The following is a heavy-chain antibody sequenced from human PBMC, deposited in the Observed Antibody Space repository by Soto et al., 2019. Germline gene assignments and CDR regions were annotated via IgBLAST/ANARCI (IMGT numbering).Heavy chain of an antibody. J-gene: IGHJ4*02. D-gene: IGHD3-10*01. CDR1: GGSFSGYY. CDR3: ARGLGVRGVIILDY. V-gene: IGHV4-34*01. CDR2: INHSGST. Sequence: SETLSLTCAVYGGSFSGYYWSWIRQPPGKGLEWIGEINHSGSTNYNPSLKSRVTISVDTSKNQFSLKLSSVTAADTAVYYCARGLGVRGVIILDYWGQGTLLTVS.